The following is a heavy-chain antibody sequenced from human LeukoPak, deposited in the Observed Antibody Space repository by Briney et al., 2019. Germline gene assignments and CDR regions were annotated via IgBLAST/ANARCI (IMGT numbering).Heavy chain of an antibody. Sequence: ASVKVSCKASGGTFSSYAISWVRQAPGQGLEWMGGIIPIFGTANYAQKFQGRVTITADKSTSTAYMELRSLRSDDTAVYYCARRAGEYSHPYDYWGQGTLVTVSS. V-gene: IGHV1-69*06. D-gene: IGHD4-17*01. CDR1: GGTFSSYA. CDR2: IIPIFGTA. CDR3: ARRAGEYSHPYDY. J-gene: IGHJ4*02.